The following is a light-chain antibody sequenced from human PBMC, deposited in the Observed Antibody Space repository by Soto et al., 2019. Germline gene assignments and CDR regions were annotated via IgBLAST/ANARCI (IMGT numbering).Light chain of an antibody. Sequence: DGVMTQTTLSLSVTPGQPASISCKSSQSLLHTDGKPYLYWYLQKPGHPPQLLIYEVFNRFSGVTDRFSGSGSGTDFTRKISRVEDEDVETYYCMQTIQPLLTFGGGTKVEI. J-gene: IGKJ4*01. CDR2: EVF. V-gene: IGKV2D-29*01. CDR1: QSLLHTDGKPY. CDR3: MQTIQPLLT.